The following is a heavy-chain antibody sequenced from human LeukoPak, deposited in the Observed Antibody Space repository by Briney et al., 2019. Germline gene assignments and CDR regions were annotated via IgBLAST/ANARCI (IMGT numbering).Heavy chain of an antibody. D-gene: IGHD3-3*01. CDR3: ARTVGGFLEWLAYYYYYMDV. J-gene: IGHJ6*03. CDR2: IKQDGSEK. V-gene: IGHV3-7*01. CDR1: GFTFSSYW. Sequence: GGSLRLSCAASGFTFSSYWMSWVRQAPGKGLEWVANIKQDGSEKYYVDSVKGRFTISRDNAKNSLYLQMNSLRAEDTAVYYCARTVGGFLEWLAYYYYYMDVWGKGTTVTVSS.